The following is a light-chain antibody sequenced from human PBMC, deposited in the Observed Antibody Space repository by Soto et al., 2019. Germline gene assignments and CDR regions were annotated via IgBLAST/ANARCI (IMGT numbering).Light chain of an antibody. J-gene: IGKJ3*01. CDR2: DAS. CDR3: QQYDNLPRVT. V-gene: IGKV1-33*01. CDR1: QDISNY. Sequence: DIQMTQSPSSLSASVGDRVTITCQASQDISNYLNWYQQKPGKAPKLLIYDASNLETGVPSRFSGSGSGSDFTFTISILQPEDIAIYYCQQYDNLPRVTFGPGTKVDIK.